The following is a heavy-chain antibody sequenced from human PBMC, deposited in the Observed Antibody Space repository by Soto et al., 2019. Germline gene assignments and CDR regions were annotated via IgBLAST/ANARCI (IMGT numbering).Heavy chain of an antibody. J-gene: IGHJ4*02. CDR1: GGTFSSYT. Sequence: QVQLVQSGAEVKKPGSSVKVSCKASGGTFSSYTISWVRQAPGQGLEWMGRIIPMLGIANYAQKFQGRVTITADKSTSTPYMELSSLRSEDTAVYYSASRSDSSDYWGQGTLVTVSS. CDR2: IIPMLGIA. V-gene: IGHV1-69*02. CDR3: ASRSDSSDY. D-gene: IGHD3-22*01.